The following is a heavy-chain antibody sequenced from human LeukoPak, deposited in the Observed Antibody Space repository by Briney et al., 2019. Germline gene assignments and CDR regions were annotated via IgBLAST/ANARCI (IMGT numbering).Heavy chain of an antibody. CDR1: GYTFTAYY. CDR3: ARAMTAQESYFDY. Sequence: ASAKVSCKASGYTFTAYYIHWVRQAPGQGLEWMGWISPNSGGTNYAQKFQDRVTMTRDTSINTASMELSRLRSDDTAVYYCARAMTAQESYFDYWGQGTLVTVSS. CDR2: ISPNSGGT. D-gene: IGHD5-18*01. V-gene: IGHV1-2*02. J-gene: IGHJ4*02.